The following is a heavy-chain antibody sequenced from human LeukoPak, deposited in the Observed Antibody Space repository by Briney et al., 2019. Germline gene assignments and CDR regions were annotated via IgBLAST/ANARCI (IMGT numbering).Heavy chain of an antibody. D-gene: IGHD6-6*01. V-gene: IGHV4-39*01. J-gene: IGHJ4*02. CDR1: GRSISSSSYY. CDR2: IYYSGST. Sequence: SETLSLTCTVSGRSISSSSYYWGWIRHPPGKGLEWFGSIYYSGSTYYNPSLKSRVNISVDTSKNQFSLKLSSVTAADTAVYYCASYSSFPLYYFDYWGQGTLVTVSS. CDR3: ASYSSFPLYYFDY.